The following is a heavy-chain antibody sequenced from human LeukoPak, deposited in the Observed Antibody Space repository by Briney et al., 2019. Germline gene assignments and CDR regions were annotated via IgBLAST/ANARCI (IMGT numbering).Heavy chain of an antibody. CDR2: INPNSGGT. J-gene: IGHJ3*02. CDR3: ARGEYSSPRSAFDI. Sequence: GASVKVSCKASGYTFTSYYMHWVRQAPGQGLEWMGWINPNSGGTNYAQKFQGRVTMTRDTSISTAYMELSRLRSDDTAVYYCARGEYSSPRSAFDIWGQGTMVTVSS. CDR1: GYTFTSYY. V-gene: IGHV1-2*02. D-gene: IGHD6-6*01.